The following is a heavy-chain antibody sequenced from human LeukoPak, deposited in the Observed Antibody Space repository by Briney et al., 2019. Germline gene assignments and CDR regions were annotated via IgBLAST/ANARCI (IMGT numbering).Heavy chain of an antibody. Sequence: ASVKVSCKASGYTFTGYYIYWVRQAPGQGLEWMGWINPKSGDTKYAQKFQGRVTMTRDTSISTVYVELNRLTSDDTAVYYCARVWGPNRRDGYNWDYWGQGTQVTVSS. CDR3: ARVWGPNRRDGYNWDY. V-gene: IGHV1-2*02. CDR1: GYTFTGYY. CDR2: INPKSGDT. J-gene: IGHJ4*02. D-gene: IGHD5-24*01.